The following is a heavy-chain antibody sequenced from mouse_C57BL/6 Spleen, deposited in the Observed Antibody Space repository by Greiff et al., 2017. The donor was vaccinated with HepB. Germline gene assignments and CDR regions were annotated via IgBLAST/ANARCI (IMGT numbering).Heavy chain of an antibody. J-gene: IGHJ1*03. Sequence: VQLQQSGAELVRPGTSVKVSCKASGYTFTNYLIEWVKQRPGQGLEWIGVINPGSGGTNYNEKFKGKATLTADKFSSTAYMQLSSLTSEDSAVYFCARVDYTWYFDVWGTRTTVTVSS. V-gene: IGHV1-54*01. CDR1: GYTFTNYL. CDR3: ARVDYTWYFDV. CDR2: INPGSGGT. D-gene: IGHD2-12*01.